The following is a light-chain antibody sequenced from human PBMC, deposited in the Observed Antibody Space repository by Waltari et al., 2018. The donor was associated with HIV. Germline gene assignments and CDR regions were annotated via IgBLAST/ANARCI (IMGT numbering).Light chain of an antibody. CDR1: QTVTSDF. J-gene: IGKJ1*01. CDR3: QQYGSSPRT. V-gene: IGKV3D-20*01. Sequence: EIVLTQSPATLSLSPGDIATLSCGTSQTVTSDFLAWYQQKPGLAPSLLIYDASNRATGIPDRFSGSGSGTDFTLTISRLEPEDFAVYYCQQYGSSPRTFGQGTKVEIK. CDR2: DAS.